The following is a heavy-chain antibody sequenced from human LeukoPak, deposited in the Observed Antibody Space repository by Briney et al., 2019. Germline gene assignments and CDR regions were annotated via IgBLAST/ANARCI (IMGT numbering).Heavy chain of an antibody. V-gene: IGHV4-39*01. CDR3: ARPHLTWRVEYFDP. D-gene: IGHD3-16*01. J-gene: IGHJ5*02. CDR1: GDSINSNSYH. CDR2: VYSTGNT. Sequence: PSETLSLICTVSGDSINSNSYHWGWIRQPPGKGLEWFGTVYSTGNTHYTPSLKSRVTISVATSNNQFSLKLTSVTAADTAVYYCARPHLTWRVEYFDPWGQGTLVTVSS.